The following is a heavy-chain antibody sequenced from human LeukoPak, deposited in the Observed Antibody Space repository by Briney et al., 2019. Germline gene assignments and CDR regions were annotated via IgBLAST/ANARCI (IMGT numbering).Heavy chain of an antibody. CDR1: GFTFDDYV. CDR3: ARDGGYTSGWYDY. Sequence: GGSLRLSCAASGFTFDDYVMHWVRQAPGKGLEWVSGISWNSGSISYADSVKGRFTLSRDNAKNSLYLQMNSLRAEDTAVYYCARDGGYTSGWYDYWGQGTLVTVSS. V-gene: IGHV3-9*01. CDR2: ISWNSGSI. D-gene: IGHD6-19*01. J-gene: IGHJ4*02.